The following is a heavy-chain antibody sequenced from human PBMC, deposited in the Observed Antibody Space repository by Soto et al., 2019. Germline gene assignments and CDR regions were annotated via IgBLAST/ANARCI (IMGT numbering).Heavy chain of an antibody. CDR1: GGTFNTYA. D-gene: IGHD3-16*02. CDR3: GREGQGPNPGFIH. V-gene: IGHV1-69*19. CDR2: ISPMFGAA. Sequence: QVQLVQSGAEMQKPGSSVKVSCQSSGGTFNTYAMNWVRQAPGQGPEWMGDISPMFGAANYAPKFQGRVTISADESTGTMYMQMSSLTAEDTALYFCGREGQGPNPGFIHWGQGTLVTVSS. J-gene: IGHJ4*02.